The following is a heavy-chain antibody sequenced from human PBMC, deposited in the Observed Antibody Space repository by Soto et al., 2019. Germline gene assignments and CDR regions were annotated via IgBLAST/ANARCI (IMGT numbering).Heavy chain of an antibody. V-gene: IGHV5-51*01. CDR1: GYSFTSYW. J-gene: IGHJ4*02. CDR3: ARLRIMITFGGVTQGPFDY. D-gene: IGHD3-16*01. Sequence: GESLKISCKGSGYSFTSYWIGWVRQMPGKGLEWMGIIYPGDSDTRYSPSFQGQVTISADKSISTAYLQWSSLKASDTAMYYCARLRIMITFGGVTQGPFDYWGQGTLVTVSS. CDR2: IYPGDSDT.